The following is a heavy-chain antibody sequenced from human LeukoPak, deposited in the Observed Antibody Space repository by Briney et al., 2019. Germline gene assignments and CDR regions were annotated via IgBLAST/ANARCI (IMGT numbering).Heavy chain of an antibody. CDR2: ISSSGSTI. J-gene: IGHJ5*02. Sequence: GGSLRLSCAASGFTFSSYEMNWVRQAPGKGLEWVSYISSSGSTIYYADSVKGRFTISRDNAKNSLYLQMNSLRAADTAVYYCARYGYCSGGSCFNNWSAPWGQETLVPVSS. CDR3: ARYGYCSGGSCFNNWSAP. CDR1: GFTFSSYE. V-gene: IGHV3-48*03. D-gene: IGHD2-15*01.